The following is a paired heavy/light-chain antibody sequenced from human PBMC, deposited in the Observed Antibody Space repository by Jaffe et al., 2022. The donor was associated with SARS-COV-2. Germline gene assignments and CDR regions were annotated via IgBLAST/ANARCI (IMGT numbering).Heavy chain of an antibody. V-gene: IGHV3-21*01. Sequence: EVQLVESGGGLVKPGGSLRLSCAASGFTFVGYNINWVRQTPGKGLEWVSYISSSSSYIYYADSVKGRFTVSRDNAKNSVYVQMNSLRAEDTAVYYCAREGPSGMTAFDYWGQGTLVTVSS. CDR3: AREGPSGMTAFDY. CDR2: ISSSSSYI. CDR1: GFTFVGYN. J-gene: IGHJ4*02.
Light chain of an antibody. CDR3: CSYAGDSTFYV. CDR1: SSDVGSYKF. Sequence: QSALTQPASVSGSPGQSITISCTGSSSDVGSYKFVSWYQQHPGKAPKLMIYEGSERPSGVSNRFSGSKSGNTASLTISGLQAEDEGDYYCCSYAGDSTFYVFGTGTKVTVL. J-gene: IGLJ1*01. V-gene: IGLV2-23*01. CDR2: EGS.